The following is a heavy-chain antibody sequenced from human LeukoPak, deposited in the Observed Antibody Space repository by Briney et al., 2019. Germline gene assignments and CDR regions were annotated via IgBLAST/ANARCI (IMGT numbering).Heavy chain of an antibody. D-gene: IGHD6-25*01. J-gene: IGHJ4*02. V-gene: IGHV3-30-3*01. Sequence: GGSLRLSCAASGFTFSSYAMHWVRQAPGKGLEWAAVISYDGSNKYYADSMKGRFTISRDNSKNTLYLQMNSLRAEDTAVYYCANPRHFDYWGQGTLVTVSS. CDR3: ANPRHFDY. CDR1: GFTFSSYA. CDR2: ISYDGSNK.